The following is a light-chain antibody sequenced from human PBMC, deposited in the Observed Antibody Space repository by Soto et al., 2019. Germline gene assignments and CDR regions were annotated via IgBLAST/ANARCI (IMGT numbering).Light chain of an antibody. CDR3: QQYGSSPLT. Sequence: EIVLTQSPATLSLSPGERATLSCGASQSLSSSYLAWYQQKPGLAPRLLIYDVSSRATGIPDRFSGSGSGTDFTLTISRLEPEDFAVYYCQQYGSSPLTFGGGTKVDIK. V-gene: IGKV3D-20*01. CDR1: QSLSSSY. J-gene: IGKJ4*01. CDR2: DVS.